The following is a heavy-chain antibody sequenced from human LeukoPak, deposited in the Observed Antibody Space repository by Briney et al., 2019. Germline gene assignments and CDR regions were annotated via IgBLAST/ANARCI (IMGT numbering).Heavy chain of an antibody. CDR2: INHSGST. J-gene: IGHJ4*02. V-gene: IGHV4-34*01. CDR1: GGSFSGYY. Sequence: KASETLSLTCAVYGGSFSGYYWSWIRQPPGKGLEWIGEINHSGSTNYNPSLKSRVTISVDTSKNQFSLKLSSVTAADTAVYYCARGLGNIDYWGQGTLVTVSS. D-gene: IGHD1-26*01. CDR3: ARGLGNIDY.